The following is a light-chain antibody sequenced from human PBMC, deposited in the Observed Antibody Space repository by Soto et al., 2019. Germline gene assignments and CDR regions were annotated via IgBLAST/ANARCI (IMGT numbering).Light chain of an antibody. Sequence: DIQLTQSPSILSASVGDRITITCRASQSIGTWLAWYQHRPGEGPKLLIHDASSLESGVPSRFSGSGSATEFSLTISSLESGDSGTYHCQQYATYAPSTFGQGTKVEIK. CDR3: QQYATYAPST. V-gene: IGKV1-5*01. CDR1: QSIGTW. J-gene: IGKJ1*01. CDR2: DAS.